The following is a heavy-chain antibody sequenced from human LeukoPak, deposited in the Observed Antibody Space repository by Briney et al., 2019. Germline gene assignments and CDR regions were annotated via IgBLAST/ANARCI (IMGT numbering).Heavy chain of an antibody. CDR1: GFTFSSYA. V-gene: IGHV3-30-3*01. Sequence: GGSLRLSCAASGFTFSSYAMHWVRQAPGKGLEWVAVISYDGSNKYYADSVKGRFTISRDNSKNTLYLQMNSLRAEDTAVYYCGSLGNGDYRGYYYGMDVWGQGTTVTVSS. CDR2: ISYDGSNK. CDR3: GSLGNGDYRGYYYGMDV. J-gene: IGHJ6*02. D-gene: IGHD4-17*01.